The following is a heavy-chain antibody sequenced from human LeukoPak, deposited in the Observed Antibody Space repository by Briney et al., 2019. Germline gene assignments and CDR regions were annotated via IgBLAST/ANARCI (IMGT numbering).Heavy chain of an antibody. V-gene: IGHV3-9*01. CDR1: GFTLDDYA. CDR2: ISWNSGSI. D-gene: IGHD6-19*01. Sequence: GGSLRLSCAASGFTLDDYAMHWVRQAPGKGLEWVSGISWNSGSIGYADSVKGRFTISRDNAKNSLYLQMNSLRAEDTALYYCAKDGAVAGPRWIDYWGQGTLVTVSS. CDR3: AKDGAVAGPRWIDY. J-gene: IGHJ4*02.